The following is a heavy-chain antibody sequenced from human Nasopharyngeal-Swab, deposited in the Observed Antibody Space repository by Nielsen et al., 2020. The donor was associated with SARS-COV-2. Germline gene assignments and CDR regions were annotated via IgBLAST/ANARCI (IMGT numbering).Heavy chain of an antibody. V-gene: IGHV4-59*12. D-gene: IGHD6-13*01. CDR2: IYYSGST. J-gene: IGHJ6*02. Sequence: WIRQPPGKGLEWIGYIYYSGSTNYNPSHKSRVTISVDTSKNQFSLKLSSVTAADTAVYYCARSIAAAGTSSGYYGMDVWGQGTTVTVSS. CDR3: ARSIAAAGTSSGYYGMDV.